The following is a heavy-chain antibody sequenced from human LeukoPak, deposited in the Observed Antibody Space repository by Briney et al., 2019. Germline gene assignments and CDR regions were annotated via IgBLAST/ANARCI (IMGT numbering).Heavy chain of an antibody. Sequence: PGGSLRLSCAASGFTFSTYEMNWVRQAPGKGLEWVSNIGSSGSPIYYADSVKGRFTISRDNAKNSLYLQMNSLRPEDTAVYYCARGLLITGAQGTLVTVSS. V-gene: IGHV3-48*03. CDR1: GFTFSTYE. CDR2: IGSSGSPI. CDR3: ARGLLIT. J-gene: IGHJ4*02. D-gene: IGHD1-14*01.